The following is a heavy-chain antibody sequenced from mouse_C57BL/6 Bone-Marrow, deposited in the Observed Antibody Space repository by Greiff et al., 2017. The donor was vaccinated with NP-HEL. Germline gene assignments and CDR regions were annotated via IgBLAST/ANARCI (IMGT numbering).Heavy chain of an antibody. Sequence: EVQVVESGGDLVKPGGSLKLSCAASGFTFSSYGMSWVRQTPDKRLEWVATISSGGSYTYYPDSVKGRFTISRDNAKNTLYLQMSSLKSEDTAMYYCARHKAVYYDYVYAMDYWGQGTSVTVSS. D-gene: IGHD2-4*01. CDR2: ISSGGSYT. J-gene: IGHJ4*01. CDR3: ARHKAVYYDYVYAMDY. CDR1: GFTFSSYG. V-gene: IGHV5-6*01.